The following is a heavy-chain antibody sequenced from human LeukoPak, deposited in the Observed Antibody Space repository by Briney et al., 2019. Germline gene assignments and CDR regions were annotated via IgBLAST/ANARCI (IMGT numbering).Heavy chain of an antibody. V-gene: IGHV3-33*01. D-gene: IGHD6-19*01. CDR1: GFTFSSYG. CDR3: ARNRGQWPVTVMDY. CDR2: IWYDGSNK. Sequence: GRSLRLSCAASGFTFSSYGMHWVSQAPGKGLEWVAVIWYDGSNKYYADSVKGRFTISRDNSKNTLYLQMNSLRAEDTAVYYCARNRGQWPVTVMDYWGQGTLVTVSS. J-gene: IGHJ4*02.